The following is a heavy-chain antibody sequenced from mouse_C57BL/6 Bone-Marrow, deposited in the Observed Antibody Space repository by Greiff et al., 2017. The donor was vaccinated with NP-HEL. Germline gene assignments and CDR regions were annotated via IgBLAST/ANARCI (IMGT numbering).Heavy chain of an antibody. V-gene: IGHV1-55*01. J-gene: IGHJ2*01. CDR1: GYTFTSYW. CDR2: SYPGSGST. Sequence: VQLQQPGAELVKPGASVKMSCKASGYTFTSYWITWVKQRPGQGLEWIGDSYPGSGSTNYNEKFKSKATLTVDTPSSTAYMQLSSLTSEDSAVYYCARTWSFDYWGQGTTLTVSS. CDR3: ARTWSFDY.